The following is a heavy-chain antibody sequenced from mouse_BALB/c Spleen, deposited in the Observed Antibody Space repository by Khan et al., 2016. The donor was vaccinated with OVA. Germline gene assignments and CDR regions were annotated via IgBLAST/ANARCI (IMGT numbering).Heavy chain of an antibody. V-gene: IGHV2-6-1*01. CDR3: ARQTYYHYYVMDY. D-gene: IGHD2-10*01. Sequence: QVQLKDSGPGLVAPSQSLSITCTISGFSLTNYGVHWVRQPPGKGLEWLVVIWSDGSTTYDSALKSRLTISKDNSKSQVFLKMDSLQTDDTAMYYCARQTYYHYYVMDYWGQGTSVTVSS. J-gene: IGHJ4*01. CDR2: IWSDGST. CDR1: GFSLTNYG.